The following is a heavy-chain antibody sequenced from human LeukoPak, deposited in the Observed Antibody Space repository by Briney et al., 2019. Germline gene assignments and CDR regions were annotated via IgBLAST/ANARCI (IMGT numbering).Heavy chain of an antibody. CDR1: GYSLSSGYY. CDR3: ARDGVRYSYGFGYYYYMDV. CDR2: IYHSGST. Sequence: SETLSLTCTVSGYSLSSGYYWGWIRQPPGKGLEWIGSIYHSGSTYYNPSLKSRVTISVDTSKNQFSLKLSSVTAADTAVYYCARDGVRYSYGFGYYYYMDVWGKGTTVTVSS. J-gene: IGHJ6*03. D-gene: IGHD5-18*01. V-gene: IGHV4-38-2*02.